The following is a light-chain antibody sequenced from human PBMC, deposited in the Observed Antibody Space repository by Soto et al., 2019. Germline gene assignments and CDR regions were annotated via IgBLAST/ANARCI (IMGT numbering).Light chain of an antibody. CDR1: QSVSSN. J-gene: IGKJ1*01. Sequence: EIVMTQSLATLSVSPGERATLSCRASQSVSSNLAWYQQKPGQAPRLLIYRASTRATGIPARFSGSGSGTDFTLTITSLQSEDFAVYYCQHYHNWPPWTFGQGTKVEIK. V-gene: IGKV3-15*01. CDR3: QHYHNWPPWT. CDR2: RAS.